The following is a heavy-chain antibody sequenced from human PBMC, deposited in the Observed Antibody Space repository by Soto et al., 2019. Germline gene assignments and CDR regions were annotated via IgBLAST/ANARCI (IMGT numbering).Heavy chain of an antibody. Sequence: VQLLESGGGLVQPGGSLRLSCAASGFTFSSYAMSWVRQAPGKGLEWVSAISGSGGSTYYADSVKGRFTISRDNSKNTLYLQMNSLRAEDTAVYYCAKSPFDYYDSSGYHPYYFDYWGQGTLVTVSS. D-gene: IGHD3-22*01. V-gene: IGHV3-23*01. CDR3: AKSPFDYYDSSGYHPYYFDY. CDR2: ISGSGGST. CDR1: GFTFSSYA. J-gene: IGHJ4*02.